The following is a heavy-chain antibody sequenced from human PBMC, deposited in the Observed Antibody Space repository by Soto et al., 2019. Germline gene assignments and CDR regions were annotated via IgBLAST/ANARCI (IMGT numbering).Heavy chain of an antibody. CDR1: GFIFNHYW. J-gene: IGHJ4*02. V-gene: IGHV3-7*05. D-gene: IGHD2-8*02. Sequence: ESGGGLVQPGGSLRLSCAASGFIFNHYWMNWVRQAPGKGLEWVATIKEDGSQKYYVDSVKGRFTISRDNAQMSLYLQMTSLRIEDTAVYFCVKAPTSVVSPTHWGQGTLVSVSS. CDR2: IKEDGSQK. CDR3: VKAPTSVVSPTH.